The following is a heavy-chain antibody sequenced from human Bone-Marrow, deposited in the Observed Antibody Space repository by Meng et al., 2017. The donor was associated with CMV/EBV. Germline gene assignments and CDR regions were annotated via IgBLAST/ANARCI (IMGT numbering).Heavy chain of an antibody. CDR2: IYHSGST. CDR1: GFTFSSYS. D-gene: IGHD6-13*01. CDR3: ARDYVVAAANDYGMDV. V-gene: IGHV4-38-2*02. J-gene: IGHJ6*02. Sequence: GSLRLSCAASGFTFSSYSMNWVRQAPGKGLEWIGSIYHSGSTYYNPSLKSRVTISVDTSKNQFSLKLSSVTAADTAVYYCARDYVVAAANDYGMDVWGQGTTVTVSS.